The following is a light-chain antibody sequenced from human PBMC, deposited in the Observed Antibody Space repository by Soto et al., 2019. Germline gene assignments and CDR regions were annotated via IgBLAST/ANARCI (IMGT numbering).Light chain of an antibody. J-gene: IGLJ3*02. CDR1: SSDFGNYNL. CDR3: TSFTTTNIWV. CDR2: EVN. V-gene: IGLV2-14*02. Sequence: QSALTQPASVSGSPGQSITISCTGTSSDFGNYNLVSWYQQHPGKVPKLILFEVNKRPSGVSGRFSGSKSGNTASLTISGLRAEDEADYYCTSFTTTNIWVFGGGTKVTVL.